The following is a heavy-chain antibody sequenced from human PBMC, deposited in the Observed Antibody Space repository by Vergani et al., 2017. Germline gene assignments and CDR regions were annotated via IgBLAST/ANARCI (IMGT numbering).Heavy chain of an antibody. CDR1: GGTFSSYA. CDR3: ARAGMATIEGAPDAFDI. CDR2: IIPIFGTA. D-gene: IGHD5-24*01. Sequence: QVQLVQSGAEVKKPGSSVKVSCKASGGTFSSYAISWVRQAPGQGLEWMGRIIPIFGTANYAQKFQGRVTITADESTSTAYMELSSLRSEDTAVYYCARAGMATIEGAPDAFDIWDQGTMVTVSS. V-gene: IGHV1-69*13. J-gene: IGHJ3*02.